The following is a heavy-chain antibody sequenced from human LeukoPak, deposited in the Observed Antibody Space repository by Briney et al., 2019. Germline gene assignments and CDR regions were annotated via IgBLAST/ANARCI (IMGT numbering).Heavy chain of an antibody. CDR1: GYTFTGYY. J-gene: IGHJ4*02. Sequence: ASVKVSCEASGYTFTGYYMHWVRQAPGQGLEWMGWINPNSGGTNYAQKFQGRVTMTRDTSISTAYMELSRLRSDDTAVYYCARDKYDSSGYPTLFDYWGQGTLVTVSS. CDR3: ARDKYDSSGYPTLFDY. V-gene: IGHV1-2*02. CDR2: INPNSGGT. D-gene: IGHD3-22*01.